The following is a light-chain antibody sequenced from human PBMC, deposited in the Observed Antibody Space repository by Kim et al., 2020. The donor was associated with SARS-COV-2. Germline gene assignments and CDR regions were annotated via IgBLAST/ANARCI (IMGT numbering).Light chain of an antibody. CDR1: GSDVGAYKY. CDR2: DVS. CDR3: SSYTSSSTNYV. J-gene: IGLJ1*01. Sequence: QASTISCTGSGSDVGAYKYVSWYQQHPGKAPKLMIYDVSNRPSGVSNRFSGSKSGNTASLTISGLQAEDEADYYCSSYTSSSTNYVFGTGTKVTVL. V-gene: IGLV2-14*04.